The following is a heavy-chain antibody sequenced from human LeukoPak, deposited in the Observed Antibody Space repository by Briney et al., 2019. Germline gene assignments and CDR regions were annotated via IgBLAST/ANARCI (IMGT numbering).Heavy chain of an antibody. CDR2: IYPGDSDT. D-gene: IGHD2-8*01. V-gene: IGHV5-51*01. CDR3: ARNLVYGSDARRRAFDI. J-gene: IGHJ3*02. CDR1: GYSFTSYW. Sequence: GESLKISCKGSGYSFTSYWIGWVRQMPGRGLEWMGTIYPGDSDTRYSPSFEGQVTISADKSVSTAYLQWTSVKASDSGMYFCARNLVYGSDARRRAFDIWGPGTMVIVSS.